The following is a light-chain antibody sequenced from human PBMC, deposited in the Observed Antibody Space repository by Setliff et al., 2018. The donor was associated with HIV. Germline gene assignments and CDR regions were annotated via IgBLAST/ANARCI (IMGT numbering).Light chain of an antibody. V-gene: IGLV2-14*03. CDR3: SSYTSSSTRV. CDR2: DVS. Sequence: QSALTQPASVSGSPGQSITISCTGTSSDVGGYNYVSWYQQHPGKAPKLMIYDVSNRPSGVSNRFSGSKSGNTASLTISGLQAEDEADYYCSSYTSSSTRVVGGGTK. J-gene: IGLJ3*02. CDR1: SSDVGGYNY.